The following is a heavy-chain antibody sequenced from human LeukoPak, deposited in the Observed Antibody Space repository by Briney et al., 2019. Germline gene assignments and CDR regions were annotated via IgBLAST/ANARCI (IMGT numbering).Heavy chain of an antibody. D-gene: IGHD4-17*01. CDR3: ARGRYGDYARPFDY. Sequence: GSLRLSCAASGFTFSSYAMSWVRQAPGKGLEWIGEINHSGSTNYNPSLKSRVTISVDTSKNQFSLKLSSVTAADTAVYYCARGRYGDYARPFDYWGQGTLVTVSS. CDR2: INHSGST. V-gene: IGHV4-34*01. CDR1: GFTFSSYA. J-gene: IGHJ4*02.